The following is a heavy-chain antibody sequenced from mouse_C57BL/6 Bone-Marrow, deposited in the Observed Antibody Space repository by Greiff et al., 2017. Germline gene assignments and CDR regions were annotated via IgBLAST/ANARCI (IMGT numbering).Heavy chain of an antibody. Sequence: VQLQQPGAELVKPGASVKLSCKASGYTFTSYWMHWVKQRPGQGLEWIGMIHPNSGSTNYNEKFKSKATLTVAKSSSTAYMQLSSLPSEDSAVYYCASRPTVGFDYWGQGTTLTVSS. D-gene: IGHD1-1*01. V-gene: IGHV1-64*01. J-gene: IGHJ2*01. CDR3: ASRPTVGFDY. CDR1: GYTFTSYW. CDR2: IHPNSGST.